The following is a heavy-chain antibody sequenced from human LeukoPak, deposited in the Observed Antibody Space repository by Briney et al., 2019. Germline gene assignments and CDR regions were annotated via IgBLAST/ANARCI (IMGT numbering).Heavy chain of an antibody. V-gene: IGHV1-18*01. D-gene: IGHD3-10*01. CDR3: AKVASITMVRGHQDYFDY. CDR1: GYTFTSYG. CDR2: ISAYSGNT. J-gene: IGHJ4*02. Sequence: ASVKVSCKASGYTFTSYGISWVRQAPGQGLEWMGWISAYSGNTKYAQRLQGRVTMTTDTSTSTAYMELTSLRSDDTAVYYCAKVASITMVRGHQDYFDYWGQGTLVTVSS.